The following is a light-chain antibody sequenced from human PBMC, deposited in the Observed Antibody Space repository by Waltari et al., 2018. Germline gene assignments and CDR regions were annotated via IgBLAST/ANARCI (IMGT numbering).Light chain of an antibody. CDR1: SSDVGGYNS. CDR2: EVS. J-gene: IGLJ2*01. Sequence: QSALTQPPSASGSPGQSVTISCTGTSSDVGGYNSVSWYQQHPGKAPKLLIYEVSKRPSGVPVRLSASKSGNTSSLTVSGLQAEDEADYYCSSYAGSNNLVFGGGTKLTVL. CDR3: SSYAGSNNLV. V-gene: IGLV2-8*01.